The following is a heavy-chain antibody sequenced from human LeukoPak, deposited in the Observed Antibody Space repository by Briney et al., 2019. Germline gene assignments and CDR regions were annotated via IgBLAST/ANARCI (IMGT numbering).Heavy chain of an antibody. CDR1: GFTFSSYS. J-gene: IGHJ5*02. CDR2: ISCSSSTI. Sequence: GGSLRLSCVASGFTFSSYSMNWVRQAPGKGLEWVSYISCSSSTIYYADSVKGRFTISRDNAKNSLYLQMNSLRAEDTAVYYCARDLADIAAAGKRNWFDPWGQGTLVTVSS. V-gene: IGHV3-48*01. CDR3: ARDLADIAAAGKRNWFDP. D-gene: IGHD6-13*01.